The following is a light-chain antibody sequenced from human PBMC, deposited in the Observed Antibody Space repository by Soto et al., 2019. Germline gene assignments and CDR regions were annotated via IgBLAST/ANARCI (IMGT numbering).Light chain of an antibody. J-gene: IGKJ5*01. CDR2: DAY. CDR3: QQRHMWPIP. CDR1: QSFRGL. V-gene: IGKV3-11*01. Sequence: VLTQSPVTLSLSPGERATLSCRASQSFRGLLAWYQQKPGQAPRLLIYDAYNRATGIPPRFSGSGSGTDFTLTISSLEPEDSAVYYCQQRHMWPIPVGQGTRLEIK.